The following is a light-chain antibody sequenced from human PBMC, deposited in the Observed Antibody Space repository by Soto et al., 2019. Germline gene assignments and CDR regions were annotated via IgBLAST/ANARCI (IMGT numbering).Light chain of an antibody. CDR3: TSFSSSPSLYV. CDR2: QVT. Sequence: QSVLTQPASVSGSLGQSITISCTGTTRDIAGYNYISWYQQLPGKAPKLMIYQVTIRPSGISNRFSGSKSGNTASLTISGLQAEDEADYYCTSFSSSPSLYVFGTGTKVTVL. CDR1: TRDIAGYNY. V-gene: IGLV2-14*01. J-gene: IGLJ1*01.